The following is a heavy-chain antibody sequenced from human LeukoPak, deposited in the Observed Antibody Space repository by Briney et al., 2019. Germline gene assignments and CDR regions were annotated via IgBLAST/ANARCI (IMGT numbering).Heavy chain of an antibody. J-gene: IGHJ2*01. D-gene: IGHD2-21*02. CDR3: ARDFRSSVVTFDL. CDR1: GGSISTSNW. V-gene: IGHV4-4*02. CDR2: IFHSGTT. Sequence: SGTLSLTCAVSGGSISTSNWWCWVRRPPGEGLEWIGEIFHSGTTTYNPSLKAQVTISVDKSKNNFSLKLSSVTAADTAVYYCARDFRSSVVTFDLWGRGTLVTVSS.